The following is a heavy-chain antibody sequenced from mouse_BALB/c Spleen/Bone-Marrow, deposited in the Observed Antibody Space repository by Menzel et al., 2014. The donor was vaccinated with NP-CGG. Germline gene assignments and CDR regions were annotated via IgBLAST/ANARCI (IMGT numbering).Heavy chain of an antibody. V-gene: IGHV1-77*01. CDR3: ARRELRMGNYYAMDY. J-gene: IGHJ4*01. CDR2: IYPGSGST. D-gene: IGHD2-1*01. Sequence: VQLQQSGPELVKPGASVKMSCKASGYTFTDYVISWVKQRTGQGLEWIGEIYPGSGSTYYNEKFKGKATLTADKSSNTACMQLSSLTSEDSAVYFCARRELRMGNYYAMDYWGQGTSGTVSS. CDR1: GYTFTDYV.